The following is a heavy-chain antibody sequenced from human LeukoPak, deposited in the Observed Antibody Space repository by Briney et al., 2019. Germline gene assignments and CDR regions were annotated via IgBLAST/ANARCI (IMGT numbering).Heavy chain of an antibody. CDR3: ARARRGGDYDSYFDY. D-gene: IGHD4-17*01. CDR2: INPNSGGT. V-gene: IGHV1-2*02. CDR1: GYTFTSYD. J-gene: IGHJ4*02. Sequence: ASVKVSCKASGYTFTSYDINWVRQATGQGLEWMGWINPNSGGTNYAQKFQGRVTMTRDTSISTAYMELSRLRSDDTAVYYCARARRGGDYDSYFDYWGQGTLVTVSS.